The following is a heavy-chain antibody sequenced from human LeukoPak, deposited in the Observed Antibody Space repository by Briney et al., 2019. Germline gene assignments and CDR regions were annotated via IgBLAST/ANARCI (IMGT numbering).Heavy chain of an antibody. J-gene: IGHJ5*02. Sequence: SETLSLTCAVYGGSFSGYYWSWIRQPPGKGLEWIGSIYYSGSTYYNPSLKSRVTISVDTSKNQFSLKLSSVTAADTAVYYCAGRGITIFGVVYSEFWFDPWGQGTLVTVSS. V-gene: IGHV4-34*01. D-gene: IGHD3-3*01. CDR3: AGRGITIFGVVYSEFWFDP. CDR2: IYYSGST. CDR1: GGSFSGYY.